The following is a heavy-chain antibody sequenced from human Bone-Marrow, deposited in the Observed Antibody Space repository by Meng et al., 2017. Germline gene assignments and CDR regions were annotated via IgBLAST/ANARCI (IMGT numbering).Heavy chain of an antibody. CDR1: GFTFSSYW. CDR3: TTDLPFTEGGVITT. CDR2: INSDGSST. V-gene: IGHV3/OR16-13*01. Sequence: EGQLGESWGGLVQPGGSLRLSCEASGFTFSSYWMHWVRQAPGKGLVWVSRINSDGSSTSYADSMKGQFTISRDNAKNTLYLQMNSLRAEDMAVYYCTTDLPFTEGGVITTWGQGTLVTVSS. J-gene: IGHJ5*02. D-gene: IGHD3-16*02.